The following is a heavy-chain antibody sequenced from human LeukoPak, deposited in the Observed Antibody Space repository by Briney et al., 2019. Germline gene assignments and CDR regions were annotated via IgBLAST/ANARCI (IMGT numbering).Heavy chain of an antibody. CDR3: ARHGGVLRFLWRDMDV. D-gene: IGHD3-3*01. V-gene: IGHV4-39*01. J-gene: IGHJ6*03. CDR2: IYYSGST. CDR1: GGSISSSSYY. Sequence: SETLSLTCTVSGGSISSSSYYWGWIRQPPGKGLEWIGSIYYSGSTYYNPSLKSRVTISVDTSKNQFSLKLSSVTAADTAVYYCARHGGVLRFLWRDMDVWGKGTTVTVSS.